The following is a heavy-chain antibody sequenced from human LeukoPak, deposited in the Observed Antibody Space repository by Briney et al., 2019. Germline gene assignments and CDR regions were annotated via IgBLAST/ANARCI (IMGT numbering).Heavy chain of an antibody. D-gene: IGHD2-2*02. J-gene: IGHJ4*02. CDR3: AREAGYCSSTSCYKAAIDY. Sequence: GGSLRLSRAASGFTFSDYYMSWIRQAPGKGLEWVSYISSSGSTIYYADSVKGRFTISRDNAKNSLYLQMNSLRAEDTAVYYCAREAGYCSSTSCYKAAIDYWGQGTLVTVSS. CDR1: GFTFSDYY. CDR2: ISSSGSTI. V-gene: IGHV3-11*01.